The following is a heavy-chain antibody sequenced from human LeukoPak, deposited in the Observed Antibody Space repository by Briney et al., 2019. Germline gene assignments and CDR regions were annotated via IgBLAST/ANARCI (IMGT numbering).Heavy chain of an antibody. Sequence: PGGSLRLSCAASGFTFSSYAMSWVRQAPGKGLEWVSAISGSGGSTYYADSVKGRFTISRDNSKNTLYLQMNSLRAEDTAVYYCAKDTGSMIVVVSAFDIWGQGTMVTVSS. CDR2: ISGSGGST. CDR3: AKDTGSMIVVVSAFDI. D-gene: IGHD3-22*01. J-gene: IGHJ3*02. V-gene: IGHV3-23*01. CDR1: GFTFSSYA.